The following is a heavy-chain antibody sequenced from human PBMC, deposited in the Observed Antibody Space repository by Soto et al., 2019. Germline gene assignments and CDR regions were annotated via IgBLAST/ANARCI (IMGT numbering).Heavy chain of an antibody. CDR3: ARDRFKDYYDSSGYLNWFDP. V-gene: IGHV3-30-3*01. J-gene: IGHJ5*02. CDR1: GFTFSSYA. Sequence: PWGSLRLSCAASGFTFSSYAIHLFRHSPFKWREWVAVISYDGSNKYYADSVKGRFTISRDNSKNTLYLQMNSLRAEDTAVYYCARDRFKDYYDSSGYLNWFDPWGQGTLVTVSS. CDR2: ISYDGSNK. D-gene: IGHD3-22*01.